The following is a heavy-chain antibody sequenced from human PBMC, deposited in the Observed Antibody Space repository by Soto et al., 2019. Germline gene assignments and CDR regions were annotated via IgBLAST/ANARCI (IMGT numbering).Heavy chain of an antibody. CDR3: ARLQIEVAGTN. J-gene: IGHJ4*02. D-gene: IGHD6-19*01. CDR1: GYTFSDYY. V-gene: IGHV1-2*02. CDR2: INANSGGT. Sequence: ASVKVSCKDSGYTFSDYYMHWVRQAPGQGLEWMGWINANSGGTTYAQKFQGRVTMTRDTSISTAYMELSRLSSDDTAIYYCARLQIEVAGTNWGQGTLVTVSS.